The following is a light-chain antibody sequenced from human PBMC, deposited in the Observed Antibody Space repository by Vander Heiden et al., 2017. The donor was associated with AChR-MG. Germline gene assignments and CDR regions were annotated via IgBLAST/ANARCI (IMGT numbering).Light chain of an antibody. V-gene: IGKV3-20*01. CDR1: QSVSSSY. CDR2: GAS. Sequence: EIVLTQSPATLSLSPRERATLSCRASQSVSSSYLAWYQQKPGQAPRLLIYGASSRATGIPDRFSGSGSGTDFTLTISRLEPEDFAVYYCQQYGSSQGFTFGPGTKVDIK. CDR3: QQYGSSQGFT. J-gene: IGKJ3*01.